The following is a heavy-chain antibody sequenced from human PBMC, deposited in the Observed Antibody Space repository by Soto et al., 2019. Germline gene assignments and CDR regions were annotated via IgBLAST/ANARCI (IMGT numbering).Heavy chain of an antibody. CDR2: IYYSGST. J-gene: IGHJ6*02. CDR1: GGSISSYY. Sequence: QVQLQESGPRLVKPSETLSLTCTVSGGSISSYYWSWIRQPPGKGLEWIGYIYYSGSTNYNPSLKGRVTISGDTSKNQFSLKLSAVTAADTAVYYCARDSSSGSYGYYYGMDVWGQGTTVTVSS. CDR3: ARDSSSGSYGYYYGMDV. V-gene: IGHV4-59*01. D-gene: IGHD1-26*01.